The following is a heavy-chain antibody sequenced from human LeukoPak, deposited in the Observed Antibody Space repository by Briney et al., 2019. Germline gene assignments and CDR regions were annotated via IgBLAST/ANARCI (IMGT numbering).Heavy chain of an antibody. J-gene: IGHJ3*01. CDR1: GGSISSNY. CDR2: IYHSGSA. V-gene: IGHV4-59*01. Sequence: SETLSLTCTVSGGSISSNYWSWIRQPPGKGLEYIAYIYHSGSANYNPSLKSRVTISVDTSKNQFSLKLTSVTAADTAVYYCARGWVTMGPPRAFDFWGQGTMVTVSS. D-gene: IGHD3-10*01. CDR3: ARGWVTMGPPRAFDF.